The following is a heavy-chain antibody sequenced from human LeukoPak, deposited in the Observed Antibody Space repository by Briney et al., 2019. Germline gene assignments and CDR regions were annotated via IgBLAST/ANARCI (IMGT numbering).Heavy chain of an antibody. D-gene: IGHD2-15*01. CDR1: GGSINTYY. J-gene: IGHJ4*02. Sequence: SETLSLTCTVSGGSINTYYWSRIRQPPEKGLEWIGYIYYTGTTKYNPSLESRVTMSVDTSKNQFSLKLSSVTAADTAVYYCARVAGGYCSGGSCYYFDYWGQGTLVTVSS. CDR3: ARVAGGYCSGGSCYYFDY. CDR2: IYYTGTT. V-gene: IGHV4-59*12.